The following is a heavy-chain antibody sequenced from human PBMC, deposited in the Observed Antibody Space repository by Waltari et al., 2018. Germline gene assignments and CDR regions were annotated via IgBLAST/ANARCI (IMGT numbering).Heavy chain of an antibody. CDR2: IRGDGGDST. CDR1: GFTFSNYA. V-gene: IGHV3-23*01. Sequence: EVQVLESGGGLVQPGGSLRLSCAASGFTFSNYAMSWVRQAPGKGMEWVSGIRGDGGDSTYYADSVKGRFTISRDNSKSTLYLQMNSLRAEDTAVYYCAKFPSDMWGQGTMVTVSS. CDR3: AKFPSDM. J-gene: IGHJ3*02.